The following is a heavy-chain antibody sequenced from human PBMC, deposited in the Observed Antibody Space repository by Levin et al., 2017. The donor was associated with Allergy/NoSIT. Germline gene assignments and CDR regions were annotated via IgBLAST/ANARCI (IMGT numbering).Heavy chain of an antibody. V-gene: IGHV3-7*01. D-gene: IGHD3-16*02. Sequence: GGSLRLSCIASGFSFTTSWMTWVRQAPGKGLQWVADIKYDGSEKYYVGPVKGRFSISRDNAKNSLYLEINNVRVDDMAIYYCARESGDVSSYRRRWLDPWGRGTLVTVSS. J-gene: IGHJ5*02. CDR1: GFSFTTSW. CDR2: IKYDGSEK. CDR3: ARESGDVSSYRRRWLDP.